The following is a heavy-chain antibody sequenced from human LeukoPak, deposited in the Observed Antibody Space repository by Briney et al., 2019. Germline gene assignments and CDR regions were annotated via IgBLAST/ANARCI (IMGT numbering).Heavy chain of an antibody. D-gene: IGHD1-26*01. CDR1: GFAFSRYW. Sequence: GGSLRLSCAASGFAFSRYWMAWVRQAPGKGLEWVAHIKQDGSGKYYVDSVKGRFIISRDNAKNSLHLQMNSLRVEDMAVYYCARDGSGGSTQYNWFDPWGQGTLVTVSS. V-gene: IGHV3-7*01. CDR3: ARDGSGGSTQYNWFDP. CDR2: IKQDGSGK. J-gene: IGHJ5*02.